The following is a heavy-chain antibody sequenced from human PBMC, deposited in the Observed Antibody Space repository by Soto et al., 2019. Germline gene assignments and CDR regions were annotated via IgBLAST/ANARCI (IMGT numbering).Heavy chain of an antibody. CDR2: IYYSGST. V-gene: IGHV4-59*01. Sequence: PLETLSLTCTVPGGSSSSYYWSWIRQPPGKGLEWIGYIYYSGSTNYNPSLKSRVTISVDTSKNQFSLKLSSVTAADTAVYYCARDWGANGGEYYYYGMDVWGQGTTVTVSS. CDR1: GGSSSSYY. CDR3: ARDWGANGGEYYYYGMDV. D-gene: IGHD2-8*01. J-gene: IGHJ6*02.